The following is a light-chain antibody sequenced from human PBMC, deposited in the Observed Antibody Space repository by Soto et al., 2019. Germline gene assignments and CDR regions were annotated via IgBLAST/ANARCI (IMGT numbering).Light chain of an antibody. Sequence: DLPLTQSPSSLSASVGDRVTITCRASQTISSYLNWYQQKPGKAPKLLIYAASNLQSGVPSRFSGSGSGTDFTLTISSLQSEDIATYYCQQSYSTLSYTFGQGTKLVIK. CDR1: QTISSY. V-gene: IGKV1-39*01. CDR3: QQSYSTLSYT. CDR2: AAS. J-gene: IGKJ2*01.